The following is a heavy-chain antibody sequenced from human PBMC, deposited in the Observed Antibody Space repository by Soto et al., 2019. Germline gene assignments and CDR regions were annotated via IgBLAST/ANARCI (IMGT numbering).Heavy chain of an antibody. Sequence: NPSETLSLTCAVYGGSFSGYYWSWIRQPPGKGLEWIGEINHSGSTNYSPSLKSRVTISVDTSKNQFSLKLSSVTAADTAVYYCARGRDTAMVTYYYYGMDVWGQGTTVTVSS. CDR1: GGSFSGYY. CDR3: ARGRDTAMVTYYYYGMDV. V-gene: IGHV4-34*01. J-gene: IGHJ6*02. CDR2: INHSGST. D-gene: IGHD5-18*01.